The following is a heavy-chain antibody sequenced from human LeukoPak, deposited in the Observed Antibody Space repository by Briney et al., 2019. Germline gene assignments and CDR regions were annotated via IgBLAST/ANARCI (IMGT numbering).Heavy chain of an antibody. CDR1: GFTFSSYG. V-gene: IGHV3-30*03. D-gene: IGHD4-23*01. CDR2: ISYDGSNK. CDR3: ARDTRTVVTRDFDY. J-gene: IGHJ4*02. Sequence: GGSLRLSCAASGFTFSSYGMHWVRQAPGKGLEWVAVISYDGSNKYYADSVKGRFTISRDNSKNTLYLQMNSLRAEDTAVYYCARDTRTVVTRDFDYWGQGTLVTVSS.